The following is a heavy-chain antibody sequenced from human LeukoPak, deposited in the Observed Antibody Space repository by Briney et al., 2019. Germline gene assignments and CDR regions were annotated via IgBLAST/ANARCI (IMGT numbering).Heavy chain of an antibody. V-gene: IGHV4-39*07. CDR1: GGSISSSSYY. D-gene: IGHD2-15*01. Sequence: SETLSLTCTVSGGSISSSSYYWGWIRQPPGKGLEWIGSIYYSGSTYYSPSLKSRVTISVDTSKNQFSLNLSSVTAADTAVYYCARDPLGYCSGGSCYSNDYWGQGTLVTVSS. CDR3: ARDPLGYCSGGSCYSNDY. CDR2: IYYSGST. J-gene: IGHJ4*02.